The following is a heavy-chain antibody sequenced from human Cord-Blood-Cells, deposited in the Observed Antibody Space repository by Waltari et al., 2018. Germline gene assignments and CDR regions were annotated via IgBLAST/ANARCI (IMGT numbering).Heavy chain of an antibody. J-gene: IGHJ4*02. V-gene: IGHV4-39*01. CDR3: ARLPWGDGYEGY. D-gene: IGHD5-12*01. CDR1: GGSISSSSYY. CDR2: IYYSGIT. Sequence: QLQLQESGPGLVKPSETLSLTCTVSGGSISSSSYYWGWIRQPPGKGLEWIGSIYYSGITDYNPSLKSRVTISVDTSKNQFSLKLSSVTAADTAVYYCARLPWGDGYEGYWGQGTLVTVSS.